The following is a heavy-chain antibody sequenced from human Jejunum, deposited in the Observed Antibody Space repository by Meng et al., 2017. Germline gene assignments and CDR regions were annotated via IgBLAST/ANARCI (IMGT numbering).Heavy chain of an antibody. CDR3: AKELANARPFDY. V-gene: IGHV3-23*01. CDR2: VTIDGAT. D-gene: IGHD2-2*01. CDR1: GFIFTNYD. J-gene: IGHJ4*02. Sequence: QLLEAGGGLIQPGGSLRLSCAASGFIFTNYDMSWVRQAPGKGPEWVSTVTIDGATHYADSVKGRFTISRDNSKNTLFLQMNSLRVEDTAIYYRAKELANARPFDYWGQGTLVTVSS.